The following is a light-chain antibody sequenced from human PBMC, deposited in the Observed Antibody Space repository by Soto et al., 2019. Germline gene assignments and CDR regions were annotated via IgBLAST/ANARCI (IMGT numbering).Light chain of an antibody. Sequence: EIVMTQSPATLSVSPGERATLSCRASQSVSSNLAWYQQKPGQATRLLIYGAYTRATGIPARFSGSGSGTEFTLTISSLQSEDFAVYYCQQYNNWPYTFGQGTKLEIK. CDR3: QQYNNWPYT. CDR1: QSVSSN. CDR2: GAY. V-gene: IGKV3-15*01. J-gene: IGKJ2*01.